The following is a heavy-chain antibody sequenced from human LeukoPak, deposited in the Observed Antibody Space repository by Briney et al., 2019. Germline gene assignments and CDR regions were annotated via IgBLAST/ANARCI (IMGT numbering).Heavy chain of an antibody. CDR2: ISYDGSNK. CDR3: AKEYGSGSYYPY. CDR1: GFTFSSYG. J-gene: IGHJ4*02. V-gene: IGHV3-30*18. Sequence: PGGSLRLSCAASGFTFSSYGMHWVRQAPGKGLEWVAVISYDGSNKYYADSVKGRFTISRDNSKNTLYLQMNSLRAGDTAVYYCAKEYGSGSYYPYWGQGTLVTVSS. D-gene: IGHD3-10*01.